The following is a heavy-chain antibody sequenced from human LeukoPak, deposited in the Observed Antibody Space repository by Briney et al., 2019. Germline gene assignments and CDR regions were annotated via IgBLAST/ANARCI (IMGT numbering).Heavy chain of an antibody. CDR3: ARGQIAVAGTDFDY. Sequence: ASVKVSCKASGYTFTGYYMHWVRQAPGQRLEWMGWINAGNGNTKYSQKFQGRVTITRDTSASTAYMELSSLRSEDTAVYYCARGQIAVAGTDFDYWGQGTLVTVSS. CDR1: GYTFTGYY. V-gene: IGHV1-3*01. CDR2: INAGNGNT. D-gene: IGHD6-19*01. J-gene: IGHJ4*02.